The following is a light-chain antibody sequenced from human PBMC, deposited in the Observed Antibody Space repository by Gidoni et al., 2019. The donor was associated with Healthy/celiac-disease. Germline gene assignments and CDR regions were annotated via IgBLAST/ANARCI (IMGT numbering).Light chain of an antibody. CDR2: GTS. J-gene: IGKJ4*01. Sequence: EIVMTQSPATLSVSPGERATTSCSASHSVSSNLAGNQQKPGQAPRLLSYGTSTRATGIPARFSGSESGTEFTLTISSLQSEDFAVYYCQQYNNWPPLTFGGGTKVEIK. CDR1: HSVSSN. V-gene: IGKV3-15*01. CDR3: QQYNNWPPLT.